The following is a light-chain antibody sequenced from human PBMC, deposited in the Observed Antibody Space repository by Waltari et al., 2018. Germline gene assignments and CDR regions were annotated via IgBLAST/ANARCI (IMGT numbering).Light chain of an antibody. V-gene: IGKV3-20*01. Sequence: IVLTHSPGTLSLSPGERATLSCSASQSVNNYFAWYQQTPGQAPRLLIRGASSRATGIPRRIGGSGSGTDFTLTISGLEPHDVTVYCCQQYSSSPLTFGPGTKVDIK. CDR2: GAS. CDR1: QSVNNY. J-gene: IGKJ3*01. CDR3: QQYSSSPLT.